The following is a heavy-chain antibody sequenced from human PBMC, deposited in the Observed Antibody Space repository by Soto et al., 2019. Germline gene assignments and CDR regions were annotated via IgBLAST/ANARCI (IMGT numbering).Heavy chain of an antibody. CDR3: ARDAPGVAPY. J-gene: IGHJ4*02. D-gene: IGHD2-15*01. CDR1: CGSISDGPNH. CDR2: INYRGTT. Sequence: SETLSATRTVSCGSISDGPNHFKLIRQHPERGLEWMGYINYRGTTNYSPALKSRILISIDTSKNQFSLRLTSVTAADTAVYYCARDAPGVAPYWGQGTLVTVSS. V-gene: IGHV4-31*03.